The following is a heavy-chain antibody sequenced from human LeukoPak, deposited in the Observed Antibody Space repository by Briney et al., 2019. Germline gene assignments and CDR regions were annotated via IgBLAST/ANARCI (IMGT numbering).Heavy chain of an antibody. CDR3: AKDGGAKRYFDY. V-gene: IGHV3-30*02. Sequence: GRSLRLSCAASGFTFSSYGMHWVRQAPGKGLEWVAFIRYDGSNKYYADSVKGRFTISRDNSKNTLYLQMNSLRAEDTAVYYCAKDGGAKRYFDYWGQGTLVTVSS. D-gene: IGHD6-25*01. CDR1: GFTFSSYG. J-gene: IGHJ4*02. CDR2: IRYDGSNK.